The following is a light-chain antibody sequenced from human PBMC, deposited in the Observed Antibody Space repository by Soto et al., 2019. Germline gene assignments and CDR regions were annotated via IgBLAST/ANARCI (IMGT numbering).Light chain of an antibody. CDR1: SSNIGTNY. CDR3: AAWDDSLSVL. Sequence: QAVVTQPPSVSGTPGQRVTISCSGSSSNIGTNYVYWYQHVPGTAPKLLIHRNTQRPSGVPDRFSGSKSGTSASLAISGLRSEDEADYYCAAWDDSLSVLFGGGTKLTVL. V-gene: IGLV1-47*01. J-gene: IGLJ2*01. CDR2: RNT.